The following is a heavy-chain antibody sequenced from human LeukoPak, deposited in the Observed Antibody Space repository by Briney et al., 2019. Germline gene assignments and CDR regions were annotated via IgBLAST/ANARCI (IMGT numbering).Heavy chain of an antibody. J-gene: IGHJ4*02. Sequence: SETLSLTCTVSGGSISSYYWSWIRQPPGKGLEWIGYIYYSGSTNYNPSLKSRVTISVDTSKNQFSLKLSSVTAADTAVYYCARQYSGSFPLDYWGQGTLVTVSS. D-gene: IGHD1-26*01. CDR1: GGSISSYY. CDR3: ARQYSGSFPLDY. CDR2: IYYSGST. V-gene: IGHV4-59*08.